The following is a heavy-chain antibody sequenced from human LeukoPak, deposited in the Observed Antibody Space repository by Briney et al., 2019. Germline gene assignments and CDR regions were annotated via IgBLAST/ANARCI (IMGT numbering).Heavy chain of an antibody. Sequence: GGSLRLSCAASGFTFSSYAMHWVRQAPGKGLEYVSAISSNGGSTYYANSVKGRFTISRDNSKNTLYLQMGSLRAEDMAVYYCASDYGSGSYYDYWGQGTLVTVSS. CDR2: ISSNGGST. CDR1: GFTFSSYA. D-gene: IGHD3-10*01. J-gene: IGHJ4*02. V-gene: IGHV3-64*01. CDR3: ASDYGSGSYYDY.